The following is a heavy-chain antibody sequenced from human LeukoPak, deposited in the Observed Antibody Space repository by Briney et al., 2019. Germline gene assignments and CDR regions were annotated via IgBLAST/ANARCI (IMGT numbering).Heavy chain of an antibody. Sequence: PGGSLRLSYAASGFTVSSNYMSWVRQAPGKGLEWVSVIYSGGSTYYADSVKGRFTISRDNSKNTLYLQMNSLRAEDTAVYYCARSRYSYGFVVDYWGQGTLVTVSS. V-gene: IGHV3-66*01. CDR1: GFTVSSNY. CDR3: ARSRYSYGFVVDY. J-gene: IGHJ4*02. CDR2: IYSGGST. D-gene: IGHD5-18*01.